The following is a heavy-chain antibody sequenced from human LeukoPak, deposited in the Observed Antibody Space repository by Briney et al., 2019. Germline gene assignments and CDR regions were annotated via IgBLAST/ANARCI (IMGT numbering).Heavy chain of an antibody. CDR2: INHSGST. D-gene: IGHD2-2*02. J-gene: IGHJ5*02. V-gene: IGHV4-34*01. Sequence: GSLRLSCAASGFTFDDYAMHWVRQAPGKGLEWIGEINHSGSTNYNPSLKSRVTISGDTSRNQFSLKLSSVTAADTAVYYCAREDIVVVPAAIRAWFDPWGQGTLVTVSS. CDR1: GFTFDDYA. CDR3: AREDIVVVPAAIRAWFDP.